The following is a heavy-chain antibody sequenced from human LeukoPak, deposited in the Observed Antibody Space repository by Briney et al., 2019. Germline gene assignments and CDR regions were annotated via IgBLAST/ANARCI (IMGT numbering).Heavy chain of an antibody. V-gene: IGHV4-59*01. CDR2: IYYGGST. J-gene: IGHJ4*02. Sequence: SETLSLTCTVSGGSISSYYWSWIRQPPGKGLEWIGYIYYGGSTNYNPSLKSRVTISVDTSKNQFSLKLSSVTAADTAVYYCARSNPYFDYWGQGTLVTVSS. CDR1: GGSISSYY. CDR3: ARSNPYFDY.